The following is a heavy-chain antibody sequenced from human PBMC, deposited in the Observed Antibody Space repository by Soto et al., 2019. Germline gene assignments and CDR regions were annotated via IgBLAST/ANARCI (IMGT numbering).Heavy chain of an antibody. D-gene: IGHD5-12*01. CDR3: ARDKGGYSGYDYVFDY. V-gene: IGHV3-48*02. Sequence: GSLRLSCAASGFTFSSYSMNWVRQAPGKGLEWVSYISSSSSTIYYADSVKGRFTISRDNAKNSLYLQMNSLRDEDTAVYYCARDKGGYSGYDYVFDYWGQGTLVTVSS. CDR2: ISSSSSTI. CDR1: GFTFSSYS. J-gene: IGHJ4*02.